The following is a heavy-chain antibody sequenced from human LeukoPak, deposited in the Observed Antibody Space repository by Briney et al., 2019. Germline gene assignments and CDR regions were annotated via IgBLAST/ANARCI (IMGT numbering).Heavy chain of an antibody. CDR2: IGGSGAST. Sequence: GGSLRLSCAASGFNFSSFTMTWVRQAPGKGLEWVSTIGGSGASTYYAGSVKGRFTISRDNSKNTLSLQMNSLRAEDSAIYYCAKNYYGSGTMGGYWGQGTLVTVSS. D-gene: IGHD3-10*01. J-gene: IGHJ4*02. CDR1: GFNFSSFT. CDR3: AKNYYGSGTMGGY. V-gene: IGHV3-23*01.